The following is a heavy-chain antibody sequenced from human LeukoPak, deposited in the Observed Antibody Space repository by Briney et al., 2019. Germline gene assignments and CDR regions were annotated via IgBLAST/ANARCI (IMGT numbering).Heavy chain of an antibody. Sequence: GGSLRLSCAAYGFTFDDYAMHWVRQAPGKGLEWVSGISWNSGSIGYADSVKGRFTISRDNAKNSLYLQMNSLRAEDTALYYCAKDSGIAAGTLDYWGQGTLVTVSS. CDR1: GFTFDDYA. V-gene: IGHV3-9*01. J-gene: IGHJ4*02. D-gene: IGHD6-13*01. CDR2: ISWNSGSI. CDR3: AKDSGIAAGTLDY.